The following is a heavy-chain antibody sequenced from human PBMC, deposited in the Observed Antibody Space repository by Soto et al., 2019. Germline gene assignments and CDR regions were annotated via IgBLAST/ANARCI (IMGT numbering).Heavy chain of an antibody. D-gene: IGHD5-18*01. V-gene: IGHV4-34*01. CDR3: ARGLGRRGYSYGSGWFDP. J-gene: IGHJ5*02. CDR1: GGSFSGCS. CDR2: INHSGST. Sequence: SQILSLTCAVYGGSFSGCSWSWIRQPPGKGLEWIGEINHSGSTNYNPSLKSRVTISVDTSKNQFSLKLSSVTAADTAVYYCARGLGRRGYSYGSGWFDPWGQGTLVTVSS.